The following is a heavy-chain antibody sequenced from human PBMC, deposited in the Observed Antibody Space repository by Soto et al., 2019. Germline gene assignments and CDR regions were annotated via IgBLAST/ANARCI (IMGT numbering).Heavy chain of an antibody. J-gene: IGHJ5*02. D-gene: IGHD3-3*01. CDR2: IYHSGST. CDR1: GGSISSGGYS. V-gene: IGHV4-30-2*01. Sequence: PSETLSLTCAVSGGSISSGGYSWSWIRQPPGKGLEWIGYIYHSGSTYYNPSLKSRVTISVDRSKNQFSLKLSSVTAADTAVYYCARGARSYDFWSGYYTVPWFDPWGQGTLVTVSS. CDR3: ARGARSYDFWSGYYTVPWFDP.